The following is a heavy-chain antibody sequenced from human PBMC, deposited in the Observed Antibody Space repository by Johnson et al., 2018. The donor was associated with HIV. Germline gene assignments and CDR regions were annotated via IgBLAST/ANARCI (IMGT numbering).Heavy chain of an antibody. J-gene: IGHJ3*02. CDR3: ARAGVVDSYGSWKAFDI. D-gene: IGHD3-10*01. Sequence: VQLVESGGGLIQRGGALRLSCAASGFNVISNYMSWVRQAPGTGLEWVSYLSGRGGTIYYADSVTGRFTIYRDNAMNSVYLQINSLRAEDTAVYYCARAGVVDSYGSWKAFDIWGQGTLVTVSS. V-gene: IGHV3-11*04. CDR2: LSGRGGTI. CDR1: GFNVISNY.